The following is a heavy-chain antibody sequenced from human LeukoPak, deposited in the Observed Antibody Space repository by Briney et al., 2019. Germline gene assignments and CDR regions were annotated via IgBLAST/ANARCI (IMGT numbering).Heavy chain of an antibody. CDR2: IYYRGST. CDR1: GGSISSGGYY. J-gene: IGHJ3*02. V-gene: IGHV4-31*03. Sequence: SQTLSLTCTVSGGSISSGGYYWSWIRQHPGKGLEWIGYIYYRGSTYYNPSLKSRVTISVDTSKNQFSLKLSSVTAADTAVYYCAREIRDGYNDAFDIWGKGTMFTVP. CDR3: AREIRDGYNDAFDI. D-gene: IGHD5-24*01.